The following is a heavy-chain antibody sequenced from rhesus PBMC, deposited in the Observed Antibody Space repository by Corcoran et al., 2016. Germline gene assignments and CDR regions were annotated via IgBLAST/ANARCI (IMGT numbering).Heavy chain of an antibody. Sequence: QLQLQESGPGLVKPLETLSLTCVVSGGSIDNTYWNWIRQPPGKGLGWIVRISGSGGGTDYNSAPKIRGAISRGVSKNQFSRRVNSVTAADTAVYYCARSGWTSWDNRFDVWGAGVLVTVSS. J-gene: IGHJ5-1*01. CDR1: GGSIDNTY. CDR3: ARSGWTSWDNRFDV. V-gene: IGHV4-173*01. CDR2: ISGSGGGT. D-gene: IGHD2-39*02.